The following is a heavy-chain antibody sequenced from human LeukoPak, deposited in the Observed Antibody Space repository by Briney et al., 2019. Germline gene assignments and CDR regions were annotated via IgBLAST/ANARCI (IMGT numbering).Heavy chain of an antibody. D-gene: IGHD2-15*01. CDR2: IYPGDSDT. J-gene: IGHJ5*02. CDR3: ARQEYCSGGSCYTWFDP. V-gene: IGHV5-51*01. CDR1: GYSFTSYW. Sequence: GESLKISCKTSGYSFTSYWIAWVRQMPGKGLEWMGIIYPGDSDTRYSPSFQGQVTISADKSISTAYLQWSSLKASDTAMYYCARQEYCSGGSCYTWFDPWGQGTLVTVSS.